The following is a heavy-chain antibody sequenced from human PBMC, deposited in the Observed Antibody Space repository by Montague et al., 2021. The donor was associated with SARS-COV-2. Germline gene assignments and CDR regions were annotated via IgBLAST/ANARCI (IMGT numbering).Heavy chain of an antibody. Sequence: TLSLTCTVSGASISSGSYYWGWIRQHPGKGLEWIGYIHYSGSTYYNPSLQSRVAISVDTSKNEFSLKMTSVTAADTAVYYCARDGGERYFFDYWGQGLLVTVSS. CDR2: IHYSGST. V-gene: IGHV4-31*03. CDR3: ARDGGERYFFDY. CDR1: GASISSGSYY. D-gene: IGHD3-16*01. J-gene: IGHJ4*02.